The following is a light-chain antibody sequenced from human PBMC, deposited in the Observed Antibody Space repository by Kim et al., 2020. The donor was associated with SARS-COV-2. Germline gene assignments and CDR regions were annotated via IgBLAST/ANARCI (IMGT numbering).Light chain of an antibody. Sequence: ASVGDRVTITCQASQNITNDLNWYQQKPRKAPVRLIYHSSNLEAGVPSRFSGSGSGTHFTFTISSLQPEDSATYYCQQYVILPLTFGGGTKVDIK. CDR3: QQYVILPLT. J-gene: IGKJ4*01. CDR2: HSS. V-gene: IGKV1-33*01. CDR1: QNITND.